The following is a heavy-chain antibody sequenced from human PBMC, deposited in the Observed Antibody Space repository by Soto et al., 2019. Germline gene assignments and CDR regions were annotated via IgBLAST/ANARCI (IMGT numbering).Heavy chain of an antibody. Sequence: QVQLVQSGAEVKKPGSSVKVSCKDSGGTFSSYTISWVRQAPGQGLEWMGRIIAILGIANYAQKFQGRVTITANKSTRAAYMELSSLRDEDTAVNYCARGLVVVTVAPHDWFDPWDQGPLVSVSS. CDR2: IIAILGIA. V-gene: IGHV1-69*02. CDR1: GGTFSSYT. J-gene: IGHJ5*01. CDR3: ARGLVVVTVAPHDWFDP. D-gene: IGHD2-2*01.